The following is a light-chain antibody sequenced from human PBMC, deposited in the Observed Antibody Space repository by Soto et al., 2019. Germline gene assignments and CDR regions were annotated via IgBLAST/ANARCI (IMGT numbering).Light chain of an antibody. CDR2: DVS. Sequence: SVLTQPASVSGSPGRSSTISCPGTSSDVGGYNYVSWYQQHPGKAPKLMIYDVSNRPSGVSNRFSGSKSGNTASLTISGLQAEDEADYYCSSYTSSSAYVFGTGTKVTVL. CDR1: SSDVGGYNY. V-gene: IGLV2-14*01. J-gene: IGLJ1*01. CDR3: SSYTSSSAYV.